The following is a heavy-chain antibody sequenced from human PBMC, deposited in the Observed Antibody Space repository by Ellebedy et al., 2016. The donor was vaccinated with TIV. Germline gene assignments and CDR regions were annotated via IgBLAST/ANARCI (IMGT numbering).Heavy chain of an antibody. CDR2: ISWNSANI. Sequence: GGSLRLXXVTSGFPFHDYAMHWVRQAPGKGLEWVSGISWNSANIGYADSVKGRFTISRDNAKNSLYLQMNSLRAEDTAVYYCARDLPATGYALDSWGQGTLVTVSS. CDR3: ARDLPATGYALDS. J-gene: IGHJ4*02. CDR1: GFPFHDYA. V-gene: IGHV3-9*01. D-gene: IGHD2-15*01.